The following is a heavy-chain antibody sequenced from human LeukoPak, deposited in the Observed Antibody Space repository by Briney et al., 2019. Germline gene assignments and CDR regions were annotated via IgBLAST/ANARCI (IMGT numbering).Heavy chain of an antibody. CDR3: ARGTSGIAVVEY. Sequence: PGGSLRLSCAASGFTFSSYAMHWVRQAPGKGLEWVAVISYDGSNKYYADSVKGRFTISRDNSKNTLYLQMNSLRAEDTAVYYCARGTSGIAVVEYWGQGTLVTVSS. D-gene: IGHD6-19*01. CDR1: GFTFSSYA. V-gene: IGHV3-30*04. J-gene: IGHJ4*02. CDR2: ISYDGSNK.